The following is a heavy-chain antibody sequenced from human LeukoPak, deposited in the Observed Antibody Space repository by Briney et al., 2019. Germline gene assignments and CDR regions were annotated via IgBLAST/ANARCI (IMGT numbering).Heavy chain of an antibody. CDR2: IKQDGSEK. CDR3: ARPRSRQSGFLMEGYFQH. V-gene: IGHV3-7*01. D-gene: IGHD5-12*01. Sequence: PGGSLRLSCAASGFTFSSYWMSWVRQAPGKGLEWVANIKQDGSEKYYVDSVKGRFTISRDNAKNSLYLQMNSLRAEDTAVYYCARPRSRQSGFLMEGYFQHWGQGTLVTVSS. CDR1: GFTFSSYW. J-gene: IGHJ1*01.